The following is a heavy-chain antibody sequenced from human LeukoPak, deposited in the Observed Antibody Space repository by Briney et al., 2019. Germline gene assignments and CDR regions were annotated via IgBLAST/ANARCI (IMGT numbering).Heavy chain of an antibody. Sequence: GGSLRLSCAASGFTFSSYAMSWVRQAPGKGLEWVSAISGSGGSTYYADSVKGRFTISRDNSKNTLYLQMNSLRAEDTAVYYCAKEISYYDILTGAKKVYYYGMDVWGQGTTVTVSS. CDR2: ISGSGGST. J-gene: IGHJ6*02. CDR3: AKEISYYDILTGAKKVYYYGMDV. D-gene: IGHD3-9*01. V-gene: IGHV3-23*01. CDR1: GFTFSSYA.